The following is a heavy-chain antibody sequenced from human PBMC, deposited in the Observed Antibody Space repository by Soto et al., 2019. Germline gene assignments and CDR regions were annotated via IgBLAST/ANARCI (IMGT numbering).Heavy chain of an antibody. Sequence: FSSYSMNWVRQAPGKGLEWVSSISSSSSYIYYADSVKGRFTISRDNAKNSLYLQMNSLRAEDTAVYYCARVGGGYQLLHAFDIWGQGTMVTVSS. CDR2: ISSSSSYI. CDR1: FSSYS. V-gene: IGHV3-21*01. D-gene: IGHD2-2*01. CDR3: ARVGGGYQLLHAFDI. J-gene: IGHJ3*02.